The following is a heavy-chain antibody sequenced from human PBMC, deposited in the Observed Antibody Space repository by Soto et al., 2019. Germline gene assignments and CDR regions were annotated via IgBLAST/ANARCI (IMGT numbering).Heavy chain of an antibody. CDR1: RFTFSNYG. CDR3: AKSRVFIGAIVTLLDS. J-gene: IGHJ4*02. V-gene: IGHV3-30*18. D-gene: IGHD3-16*02. Sequence: PGGSLRLSCAASRFTFSNYGMHWVRQTPGKGLEWVAVISYDGSNKYYADSVKGRSTISRGNSENTLYLQMNGLRADDTALYFCAKSRVFIGAIVTLLDSWGQGTQVTVSS. CDR2: ISYDGSNK.